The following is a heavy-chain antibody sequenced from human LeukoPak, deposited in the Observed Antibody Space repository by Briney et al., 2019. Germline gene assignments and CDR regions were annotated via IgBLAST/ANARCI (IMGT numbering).Heavy chain of an antibody. CDR1: GGSFSGYY. CDR3: ARARGGGTMVRGVVYGMDV. V-gene: IGHV4-34*01. Sequence: SETLSLTYAVYGGSFSGYYWSWIRQPPGKGLEWIGEINHSGSTNYNPSLKSRVTISVDRSKNQFSLKLSSVTAADTAVYYCARARGGGTMVRGVVYGMDVWGQGTTVTVSS. D-gene: IGHD3-10*01. J-gene: IGHJ6*02. CDR2: INHSGST.